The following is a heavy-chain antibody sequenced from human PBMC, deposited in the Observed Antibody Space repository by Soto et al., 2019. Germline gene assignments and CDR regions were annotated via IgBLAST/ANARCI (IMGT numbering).Heavy chain of an antibody. V-gene: IGHV3-30*18. CDR1: GFTFSSYG. J-gene: IGHJ6*02. D-gene: IGHD6-13*01. Sequence: GGSLRLSCAASGFTFSSYGMHWVRQAPGKGLEWVAVISYDGSNKYYADSVKGRFTISRDNSKNTLYLQMNSLRAEDTAVYYCAKIDSSSWYADVSIYYGMDVWGQGTTVTVSS. CDR3: AKIDSSSWYADVSIYYGMDV. CDR2: ISYDGSNK.